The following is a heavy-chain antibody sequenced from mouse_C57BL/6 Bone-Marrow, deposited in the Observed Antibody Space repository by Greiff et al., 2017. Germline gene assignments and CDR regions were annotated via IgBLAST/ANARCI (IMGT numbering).Heavy chain of an antibody. CDR2: IYPVSGET. CDR3: GRGGYDYDGYAMDY. J-gene: IGHJ4*01. CDR1: GYTFTDHI. V-gene: IGHV1-11*01. D-gene: IGHD2-4*01. Sequence: LLESGAELASPGASVTLSCKASGYTFTDHIMNWVKKRPGQGLEWIGRIYPVSGETNYNQKFMGKATFSVDRSSSTVYMVLNSLTSEDPAVYYCGRGGYDYDGYAMDYWGQGTSVTVSS.